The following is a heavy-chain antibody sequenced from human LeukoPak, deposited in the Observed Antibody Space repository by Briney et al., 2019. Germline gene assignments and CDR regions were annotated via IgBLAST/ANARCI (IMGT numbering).Heavy chain of an antibody. V-gene: IGHV3-48*03. D-gene: IGHD3/OR15-3a*01. J-gene: IGHJ6*03. CDR1: GFPFSSSA. CDR2: ISRIGSTI. Sequence: GGPLRLSYAASGFPFSSSAMRWVGPPPGKGLDGVSYISRIGSTIFHPPSVKGPCPNTRNHAKNSVPLQVNRLKAQDTAVYFCERPTWTNYMDVWGKGTAVTISS. CDR3: ERPTWTNYMDV.